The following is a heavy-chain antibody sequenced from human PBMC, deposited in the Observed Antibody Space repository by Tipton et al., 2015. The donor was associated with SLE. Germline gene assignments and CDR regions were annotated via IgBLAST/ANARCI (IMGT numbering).Heavy chain of an antibody. V-gene: IGHV3-11*05. Sequence: SLRLSCAASGFTFSDFYMSWIRQAPGKGLEWVSYISSSSSYTNYADSVKGRFTISRDNAKNSLYLQMNSLRAEDTAVYYCAKGSSDVAPDYWGQGTLVTVSS. CDR1: GFTFSDFY. J-gene: IGHJ4*02. CDR3: AKGSSDVAPDY. CDR2: ISSSSSYT. D-gene: IGHD6-6*01.